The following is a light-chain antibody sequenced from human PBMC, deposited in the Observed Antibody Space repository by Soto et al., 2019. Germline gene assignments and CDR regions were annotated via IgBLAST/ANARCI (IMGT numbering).Light chain of an antibody. CDR3: QHRSNWPPGPFT. J-gene: IGKJ3*01. V-gene: IGKV3-11*01. CDR2: DAS. Sequence: EIVLTQSPATLSLSPGERATLSCRASQSVSSYLAWYQQKPGQAPRLLIYDASNRATGIPARFSGSGSGTDFTLTISRLEPEDFALYYCQHRSNWPPGPFTFGPGTKVDIK. CDR1: QSVSSY.